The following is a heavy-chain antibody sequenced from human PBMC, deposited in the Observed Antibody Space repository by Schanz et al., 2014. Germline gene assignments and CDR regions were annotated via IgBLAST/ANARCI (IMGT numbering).Heavy chain of an antibody. CDR1: GYTFTSHG. Sequence: QVQVVQSGAEVKKPGASVKVSCKASGYTFTSHGISWVRQAPGQGLEWMGWITAYNGDTNYALKLQGRVTMTTDTSTGTAYMELSSLRSEDTAVYYCVKDPDKYNWNDVEGMDVWGPGTTVTVSS. V-gene: IGHV1-18*01. CDR2: ITAYNGDT. CDR3: VKDPDKYNWNDVEGMDV. D-gene: IGHD1-1*01. J-gene: IGHJ6*01.